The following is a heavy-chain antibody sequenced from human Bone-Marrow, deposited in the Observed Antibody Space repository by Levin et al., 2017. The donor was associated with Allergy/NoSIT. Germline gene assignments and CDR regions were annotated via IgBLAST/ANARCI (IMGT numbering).Heavy chain of an antibody. CDR1: GYTFTDYY. J-gene: IGHJ3*02. Sequence: EASVKVSCKASGYTFTDYYMNWVRQAPGQGLEWMGWINPNSGGTNYAQKFQGRVTMTRDTSISTAYMELSGLRSDDTDVYYCARDPDYYDRAFDIWGQGTMVTVSS. D-gene: IGHD3-22*01. CDR2: INPNSGGT. V-gene: IGHV1-2*02. CDR3: ARDPDYYDRAFDI.